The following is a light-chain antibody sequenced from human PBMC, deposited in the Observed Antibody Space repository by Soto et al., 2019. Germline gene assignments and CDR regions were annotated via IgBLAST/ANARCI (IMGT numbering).Light chain of an antibody. J-gene: IGKJ3*01. CDR3: QQSYSTPQVT. Sequence: DIQMTQSPSSLSASVGDRVTITCRASQSISSYLNWYQKKPGKAPKLLIYAASSLQSGVPSRFSGSGSGTDFNLTISSLQPEYFATYYCQQSYSTPQVTFGPGTKVDIK. CDR1: QSISSY. V-gene: IGKV1-39*01. CDR2: AAS.